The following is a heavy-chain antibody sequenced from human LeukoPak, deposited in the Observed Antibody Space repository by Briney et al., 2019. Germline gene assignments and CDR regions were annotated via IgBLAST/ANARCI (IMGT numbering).Heavy chain of an antibody. CDR1: GGSISSYY. CDR2: IYYSGST. J-gene: IGHJ3*02. Sequence: SETLSHTCTVSGGSISSYYWSWIRQPPGKGLEWIGYIYYSGSTNYNPSLKSRVTISVDTSKNQFSLKLSSVTAADTAVYYCATRYDILTGYYYDAFDIWGQGTMVTVSS. CDR3: ATRYDILTGYYYDAFDI. D-gene: IGHD3-9*01. V-gene: IGHV4-59*01.